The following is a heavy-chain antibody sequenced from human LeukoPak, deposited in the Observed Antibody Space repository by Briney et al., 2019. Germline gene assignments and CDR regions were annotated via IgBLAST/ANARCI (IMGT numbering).Heavy chain of an antibody. D-gene: IGHD2-21*02. CDR3: ARDLDCGGDCYSN. CDR2: INIDGSST. CDR1: GFTFSRNW. V-gene: IGHV3-74*01. J-gene: IGHJ4*02. Sequence: GGSLRLSCAASGFTFSRNWMYWVRQAPGKGLVWVSRINIDGSSTSYADSVKGRFTISRDNSKNTLYLQMNSLRAEDTAVYYCARDLDCGGDCYSNWGQGTLVTVSS.